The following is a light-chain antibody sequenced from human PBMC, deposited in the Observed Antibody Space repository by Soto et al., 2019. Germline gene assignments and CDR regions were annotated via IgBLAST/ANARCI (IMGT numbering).Light chain of an antibody. V-gene: IGKV1-5*01. CDR1: QSISSW. CDR2: DAS. Sequence: DVQMTHAPSTLSASVGDTVTITCRASQSISSWLAWYQQKPGKAPKLLIYDASSLESGVPSRFSGSGSGTNFTLTIDSLQPEDFATYYCQQSYSIWWTFGQGTKVDIK. J-gene: IGKJ1*01. CDR3: QQSYSIWWT.